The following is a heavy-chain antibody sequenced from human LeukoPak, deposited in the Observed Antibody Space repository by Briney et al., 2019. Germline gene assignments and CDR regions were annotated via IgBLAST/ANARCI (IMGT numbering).Heavy chain of an antibody. J-gene: IGHJ4*02. CDR1: GGSFSGYY. Sequence: PSETLSLTCAVYGGSFSGYYWSWIRQPPGKGLEWIGEINHSGNTNYNPSLKSRVTISVDTSKNQFSLKLSSVTAADTAVYYCARGSLLYYYDSSGYSDYWGQGTLVTVSS. CDR3: ARGSLLYYYDSSGYSDY. D-gene: IGHD3-22*01. V-gene: IGHV4-34*01. CDR2: INHSGNT.